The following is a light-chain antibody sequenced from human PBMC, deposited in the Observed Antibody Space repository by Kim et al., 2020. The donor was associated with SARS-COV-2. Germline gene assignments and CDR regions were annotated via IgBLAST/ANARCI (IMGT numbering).Light chain of an antibody. CDR3: QQYDISLT. Sequence: SASVGDRVTITGQASQDISNYLNWYQQKPGKAPKLLIYDASNLETGVPSRFSGSGSGTDFTFTISSLQPEDIATYYCQQYDISLTFGGGTKVDIK. J-gene: IGKJ4*02. CDR2: DAS. V-gene: IGKV1-33*01. CDR1: QDISNY.